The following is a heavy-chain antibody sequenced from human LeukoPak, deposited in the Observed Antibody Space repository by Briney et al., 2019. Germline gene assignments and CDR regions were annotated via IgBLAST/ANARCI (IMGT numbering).Heavy chain of an antibody. CDR1: GFAFSGFG. CDR2: ISGSGGST. Sequence: GGSLRLSCAASGFAFSGFGMSWVRQAPGKGLEWVSAISGSGGSTYYADSVKGRFTISRDNSKNTLYLQMNSLRAEDTAVYYCAKVGGREVCMDVWGKGTTVTVSS. CDR3: AKVGGREVCMDV. V-gene: IGHV3-23*01. J-gene: IGHJ6*03. D-gene: IGHD3-10*01.